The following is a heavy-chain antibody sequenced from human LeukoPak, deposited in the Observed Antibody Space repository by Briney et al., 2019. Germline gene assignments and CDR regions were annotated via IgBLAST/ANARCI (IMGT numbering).Heavy chain of an antibody. V-gene: IGHV3-15*01. CDR3: YGSGRVP. Sequence: PGGSLRLSCAASGFTFSSAWMTWVRQAPGKGLEWVGRIKSKSDGATTDYAAPVKGRFTISRDDSKNTLYLQMNSLKTEDTAVYFCYGSGRVPWGQGTLVTVSS. J-gene: IGHJ5*02. CDR2: IKSKSDGATT. CDR1: GFTFSSAW. D-gene: IGHD3-10*01.